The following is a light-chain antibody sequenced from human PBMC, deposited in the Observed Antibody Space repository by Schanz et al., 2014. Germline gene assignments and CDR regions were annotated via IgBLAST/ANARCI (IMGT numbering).Light chain of an antibody. CDR2: GAS. Sequence: EIVMTQSPATLSVSPGERATLSCRASQSVYSSYLAWYQHKRGQAPRLLIYGASSRATGIPDRFSGSGSGTDFTLTISRLEPEDFAVFYCQQFGKLPWTFGQGTKVDFK. V-gene: IGKV3-20*01. CDR1: QSVYSSY. J-gene: IGKJ1*01. CDR3: QQFGKLPWT.